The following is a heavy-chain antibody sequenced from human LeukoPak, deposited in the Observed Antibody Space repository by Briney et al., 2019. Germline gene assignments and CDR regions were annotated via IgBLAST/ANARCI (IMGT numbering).Heavy chain of an antibody. Sequence: ASVKVSCKTSGYTFTNYYIHWLRQTSGQGLEWVGWINPHNGGTNYAQKFQGRVTMTRDTSISTAYMELSRLRSDDTAVYYCASMLWFGPYWGQGTLVTVSS. CDR3: ASMLWFGPY. CDR1: GYTFTNYY. CDR2: INPHNGGT. V-gene: IGHV1-2*02. J-gene: IGHJ4*02. D-gene: IGHD3-10*01.